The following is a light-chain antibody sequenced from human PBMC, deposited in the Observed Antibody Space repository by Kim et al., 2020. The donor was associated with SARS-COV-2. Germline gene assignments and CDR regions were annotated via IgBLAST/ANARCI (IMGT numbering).Light chain of an antibody. J-gene: IGKJ2*01. CDR3: QERNTWPDT. V-gene: IGKV3-11*01. Sequence: EIILTQSPATLSLSPGERATLSCRASQSVRKYLAWYQQKPGQAPRLLIYEASNRATGIPARFSGSGSGTDFTLTISSLDPEDFAVYYCQERNTWPDTFGQGTKLEI. CDR1: QSVRKY. CDR2: EAS.